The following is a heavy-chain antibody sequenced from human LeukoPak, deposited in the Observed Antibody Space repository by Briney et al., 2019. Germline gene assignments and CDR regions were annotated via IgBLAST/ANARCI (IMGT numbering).Heavy chain of an antibody. CDR3: ARDGGDSSGYYWGLGY. CDR2: INNDGRST. CDR1: GFAFSTYT. D-gene: IGHD3-22*01. J-gene: IGHJ4*02. Sequence: GGSLRLSCAASGFAFSTYTIHWVRQVPGKGLMWVSRINNDGRSTTYADSVKGRFTISRDNAKDTLYLQMNSLRPEDTAVYYCARDGGDSSGYYWGLGYWGQGTLVTVSA. V-gene: IGHV3-74*01.